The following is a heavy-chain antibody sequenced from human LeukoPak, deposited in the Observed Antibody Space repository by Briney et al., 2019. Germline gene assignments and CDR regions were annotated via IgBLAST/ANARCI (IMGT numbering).Heavy chain of an antibody. CDR2: ISWNSGSI. Sequence: GRSLRLSCAASGFTFDDYAMHWVRQAPGKGLEWVSGISWNSGSIGYADSVKGRFTISRDNAKNSLYLQMNSLRAEDTAVYYCARDLRDSYDILTGYYFWGPSADYWGQGTLVTVSS. CDR1: GFTFDDYA. V-gene: IGHV3-9*01. J-gene: IGHJ4*02. CDR3: ARDLRDSYDILTGYYFWGPSADY. D-gene: IGHD3-9*01.